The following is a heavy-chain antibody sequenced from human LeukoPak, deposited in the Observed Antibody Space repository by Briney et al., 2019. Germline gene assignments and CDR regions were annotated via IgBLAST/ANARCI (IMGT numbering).Heavy chain of an antibody. D-gene: IGHD3-3*01. J-gene: IGHJ6*03. Sequence: ASVKVSCKASGYTFTGYYMHWVRQAPGQGLEWMGRINPNSGGTNYAQKLQGRVTMTTDTSTSTAYMELRSLRSDDPAVYYCARTPGGGFLEWDYYYYYYMDVWGKGTTVTVSS. V-gene: IGHV1-2*06. CDR1: GYTFTGYY. CDR3: ARTPGGGFLEWDYYYYYYMDV. CDR2: INPNSGGT.